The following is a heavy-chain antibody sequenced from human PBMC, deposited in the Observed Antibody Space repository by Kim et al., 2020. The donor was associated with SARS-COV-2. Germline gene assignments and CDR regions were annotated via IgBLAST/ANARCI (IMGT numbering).Heavy chain of an antibody. CDR1: GGTFSSYA. CDR3: ATVTYYYDSSGFPRTYYFDY. D-gene: IGHD3-22*01. J-gene: IGHJ4*02. V-gene: IGHV1-69*13. Sequence: SVKVSCKASGGTFSSYAISWVRQAPGQGLEWMGGIIPIFGTANYAQKFQGRVTITADESTSTAYMELSSLRSEDTAVYYCATVTYYYDSSGFPRTYYFDYWGQGTLVTVSS. CDR2: IIPIFGTA.